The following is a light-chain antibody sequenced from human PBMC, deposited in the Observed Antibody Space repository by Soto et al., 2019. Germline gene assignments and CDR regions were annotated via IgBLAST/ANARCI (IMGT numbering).Light chain of an antibody. CDR2: AAS. V-gene: IGKV1-12*01. J-gene: IGKJ4*01. Sequence: DIQMTQSPSSVSASVGDRVTITCRASQGISRWLAWYQQKPGKAPKLLIYAASSLQSGVPSRFSGSGSGTDYTLTISSLQPEDFATNYCQQANSFPPLTFGGGTKVEIK. CDR3: QQANSFPPLT. CDR1: QGISRW.